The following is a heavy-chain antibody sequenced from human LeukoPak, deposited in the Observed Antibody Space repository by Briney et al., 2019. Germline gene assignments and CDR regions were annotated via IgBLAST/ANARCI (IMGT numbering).Heavy chain of an antibody. CDR2: INNDGSST. J-gene: IGHJ4*02. Sequence: GGSLRLSCGASGFTFSSYWMHWVRQAPGKGLVWVSRINNDGSSTSYADSVQGRFTISRDYSKNTLYLQMNSLRGEDTAVHYCARVGRGYSFKVYYFDYWGQGTLVTVSS. D-gene: IGHD5-18*01. V-gene: IGHV3-74*01. CDR3: ARVGRGYSFKVYYFDY. CDR1: GFTFSSYW.